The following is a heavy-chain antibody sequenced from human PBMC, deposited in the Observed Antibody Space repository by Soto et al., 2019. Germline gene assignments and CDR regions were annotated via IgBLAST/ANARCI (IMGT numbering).Heavy chain of an antibody. V-gene: IGHV4-30-4*01. CDR3: ARHGDYEPLDY. CDR1: GGSISSGDYY. D-gene: IGHD4-17*01. CDR2: IYYSGST. Sequence: SETLSLTCTVSGGSISSGDYYWSWIRQPPGKGLEWIGYIYYSGSTYYNPSLKSRVTISVDTSKNQFSLKLSSVTAADTAVYYCARHGDYEPLDYWGQGTLVTVSS. J-gene: IGHJ4*02.